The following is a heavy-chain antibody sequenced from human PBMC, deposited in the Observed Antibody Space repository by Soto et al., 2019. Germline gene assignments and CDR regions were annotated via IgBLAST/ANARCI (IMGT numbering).Heavy chain of an antibody. CDR2: ISSSSSYI. CDR1: GFTFSSYS. CDR3: ARELVVVPAALHKPYYYYGMDV. Sequence: PGGSLRLSCAASGFTFSSYSMNWVRQAPGKGLEWVSSISSSSSYIYYADSVKGRFTISRDNAKNSLYLQMNSLRAEDTAVYYCARELVVVPAALHKPYYYYGMDVWGQGTTGTV. D-gene: IGHD2-2*01. J-gene: IGHJ6*02. V-gene: IGHV3-21*01.